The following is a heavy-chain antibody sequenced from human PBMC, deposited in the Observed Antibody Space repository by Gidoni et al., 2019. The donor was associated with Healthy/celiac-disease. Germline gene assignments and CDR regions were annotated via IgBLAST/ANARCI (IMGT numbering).Heavy chain of an antibody. CDR2: INHSGST. V-gene: IGHV4-34*01. CDR3: SRGCRRNWFDP. CDR1: GGSFGGYY. J-gene: IGHJ5*02. Sequence: QVQLQQWGAGLLKPSETLSLTCAVYGGSFGGYYWSWIRQPPGKGLEWIGEINHSGSTNYHPSLKSRVTISVDTSKTQFSLKLSSVTAADTAVYYCSRGCRRNWFDPWGQGTLVTVSS.